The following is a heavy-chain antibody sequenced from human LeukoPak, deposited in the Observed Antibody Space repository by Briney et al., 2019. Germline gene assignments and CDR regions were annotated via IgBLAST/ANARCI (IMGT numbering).Heavy chain of an antibody. CDR2: THHSGRT. Sequence: SETLSLTCAVYGGSFTTYYWTWIRQPPGKGLEWIGETHHSGRTNYKPSLRSRVTISLDTSKNQFSLNLNSVTAADTAVYYCARGISSGWVDYWGQGTLVTVSS. V-gene: IGHV4-34*01. CDR3: ARGISSGWVDY. D-gene: IGHD6-19*01. CDR1: GGSFTTYY. J-gene: IGHJ4*02.